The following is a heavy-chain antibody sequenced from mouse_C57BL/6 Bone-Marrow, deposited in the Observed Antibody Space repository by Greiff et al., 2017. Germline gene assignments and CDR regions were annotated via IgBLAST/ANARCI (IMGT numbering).Heavy chain of an antibody. CDR1: GYTFTDYE. J-gene: IGHJ3*01. Sequence: QVQLQQSGAELVRPGASVTLSCKASGYTFTDYEMHWVKQTPVHGLEWIGAIDPETGGTAYKQKFTGKAILTADKSSSTAYMELRSLTSEDSAVYYCTRGGWLLRFAYWGQGTRVTVSA. CDR2: IDPETGGT. D-gene: IGHD2-3*01. V-gene: IGHV1-15*01. CDR3: TRGGWLLRFAY.